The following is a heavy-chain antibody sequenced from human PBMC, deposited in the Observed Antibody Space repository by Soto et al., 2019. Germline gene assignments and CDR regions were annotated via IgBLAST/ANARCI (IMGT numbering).Heavy chain of an antibody. CDR2: IKSKADGGTA. CDR1: GFIFTNAW. D-gene: IGHD3-3*01. Sequence: GGSLRLSCAASGFIFTNAWMSWVRQAPGKGLEWVGRIKSKADGGTADYAAPVKGRFSISRDDSQNALFLQLSSLKTEDTAVYYCTTRSVFGVTTYGEDYWGQGTLVTVSS. CDR3: TTRSVFGVTTYGEDY. J-gene: IGHJ4*02. V-gene: IGHV3-15*01.